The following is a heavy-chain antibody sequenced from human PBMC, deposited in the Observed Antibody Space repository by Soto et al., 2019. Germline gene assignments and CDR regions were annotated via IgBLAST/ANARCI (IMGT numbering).Heavy chain of an antibody. CDR3: ARGGDTAMVYHGMDV. Sequence: QAQLVQSGADVKKPGASVRVSCKASGYSFTGYFTQWVRQAPGQGLEWMGWINLNSGGTNYAQKIQGRVTMTRDTSISTAYMELSRLRSDDTAVYYCARGGDTAMVYHGMDVWGQGTTVTVSS. V-gene: IGHV1-2*02. CDR2: INLNSGGT. CDR1: GYSFTGYF. D-gene: IGHD5-18*01. J-gene: IGHJ6*02.